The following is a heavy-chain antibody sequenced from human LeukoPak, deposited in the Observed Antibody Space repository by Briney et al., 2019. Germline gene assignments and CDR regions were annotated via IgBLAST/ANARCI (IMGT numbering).Heavy chain of an antibody. J-gene: IGHJ3*02. Sequence: SETLSLTCTVSGGSISSYYWSWIRQPPGKGLEWIGEINHSGSTNYNPSLKSRVTISVDTSKNQFSLKLSSVTAADTAVYYCATARSGWAFDIWGQGTMVTVSS. CDR2: INHSGST. D-gene: IGHD3-10*01. CDR3: ATARSGWAFDI. CDR1: GGSISSYY. V-gene: IGHV4-34*01.